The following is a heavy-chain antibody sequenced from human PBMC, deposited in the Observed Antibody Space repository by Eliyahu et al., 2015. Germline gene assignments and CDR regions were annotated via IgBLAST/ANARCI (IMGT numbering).Heavy chain of an antibody. CDR2: ISWNSGSI. V-gene: IGHV3-9*01. CDR3: AKDMSLYGDYGNSPVDY. CDR1: GFTFDXYA. D-gene: IGHD4-17*01. J-gene: IGHJ4*02. Sequence: EVQLVESGGGLVQPGRSLRLSCAASGFTFDXYAXHWVRQAPGKGLEWVSGISWNSGSIGYADSVKGRFTISRDNAKNSLYLQMNSLRAEDTALYYCAKDMSLYGDYGNSPVDYWGQGTLVTVSS.